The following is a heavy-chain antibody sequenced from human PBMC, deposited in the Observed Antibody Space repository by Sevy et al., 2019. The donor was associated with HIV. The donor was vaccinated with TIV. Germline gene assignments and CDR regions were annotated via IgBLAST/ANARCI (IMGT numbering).Heavy chain of an antibody. D-gene: IGHD3-16*01. CDR3: AAISTTSGFDP. V-gene: IGHV1-18*01. J-gene: IGHJ5*02. CDR1: GYSFSNYG. Sequence: ASVKVSCKASGYSFSNYGLTWVRQAPGQGLEWMGGISGYNGETHYAQKFQGRVTMTRETSTTTAYMELRSLKFEDTALDYWAAISTTSGFDPWGQGTLVTVSS. CDR2: ISGYNGET.